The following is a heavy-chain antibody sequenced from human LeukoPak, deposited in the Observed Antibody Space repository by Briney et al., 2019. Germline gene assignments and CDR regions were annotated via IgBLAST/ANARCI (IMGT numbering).Heavy chain of an antibody. CDR3: ARTAGWSFGFDY. CDR1: GGSISSSSYY. J-gene: IGHJ4*02. CDR2: IFHSGST. V-gene: IGHV4-39*07. D-gene: IGHD1-26*01. Sequence: SETLSLTCTVSGGSISSSSYYWGWVRQPPGKGLEWIGNIFHSGSTYYNPSLKSRVTISVDTSKNQFSLKLSSVTAADTAVYFCARTAGWSFGFDYWGQGTLVTVSS.